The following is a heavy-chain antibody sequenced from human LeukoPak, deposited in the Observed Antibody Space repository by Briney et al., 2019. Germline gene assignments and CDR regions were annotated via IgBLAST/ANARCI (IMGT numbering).Heavy chain of an antibody. V-gene: IGHV4-61*02. CDR1: GGSISSGSYY. Sequence: PSQTLSLTCTVSGGSISSGSYYWSWIWQPAGKGLEWIGRIYTSGSTNYNPSLKSRVTISVDTSKNQFSLKLSSVTAADTAVYYCARASPMDVWGKGTTVTVSS. J-gene: IGHJ6*03. CDR3: ARASPMDV. CDR2: IYTSGST.